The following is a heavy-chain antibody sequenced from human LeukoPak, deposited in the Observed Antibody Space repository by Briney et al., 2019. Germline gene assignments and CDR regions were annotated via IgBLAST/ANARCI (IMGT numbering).Heavy chain of an antibody. CDR1: GFTFSSYG. CDR2: IWYDGSNK. CDR3: ARDGISGSDGDAFDI. V-gene: IGHV3-33*01. Sequence: GGSLRLSCAASGFTFSSYGMHWVRQAPGKGLEWVAVIWYDGSNKYYADSVKGRFTISRDNSKNTLYLQMNSLRAEDTAVYYCARDGISGSDGDAFDIWGQGTMVTVSS. D-gene: IGHD1-26*01. J-gene: IGHJ3*02.